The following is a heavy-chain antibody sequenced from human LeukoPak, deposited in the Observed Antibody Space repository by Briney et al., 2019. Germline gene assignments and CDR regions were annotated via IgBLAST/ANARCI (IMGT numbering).Heavy chain of an antibody. Sequence: GGSLRLSCAASGFTFSSYAMSWVRQAPGKGLEWVSAISTSAGDTYYTDSVKGRFTISRDNSENTLFLQMNSLRAEDTAVYYCAKHIIVGTTKSMDSWVQGTLVTVSS. V-gene: IGHV3-23*01. CDR1: GFTFSSYA. D-gene: IGHD1-26*01. CDR2: ISTSAGDT. CDR3: AKHIIVGTTKSMDS. J-gene: IGHJ4*02.